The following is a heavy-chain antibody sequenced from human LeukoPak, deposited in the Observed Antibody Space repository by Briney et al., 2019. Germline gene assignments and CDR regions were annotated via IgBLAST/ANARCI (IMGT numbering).Heavy chain of an antibody. J-gene: IGHJ5*02. D-gene: IGHD3-10*01. CDR1: GGTLSSYA. CDR2: IIPIFGTA. V-gene: IGHV1-69*13. CDR3: ARSPPYGSGSYRGSNWFDP. Sequence: ASVKVSCMASGGTLSSYAISWVRQAPGQGLEWMGGIIPIFGTANYAQKFQGRVTITADESTSTAYMELSSLRSEDTAVYYCARSPPYGSGSYRGSNWFDPWGQGTLVTVSS.